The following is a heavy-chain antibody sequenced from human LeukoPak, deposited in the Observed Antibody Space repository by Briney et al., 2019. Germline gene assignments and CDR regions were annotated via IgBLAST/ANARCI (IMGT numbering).Heavy chain of an antibody. D-gene: IGHD3-10*01. J-gene: IGHJ4*02. CDR1: GGTFSSYA. CDR3: ARGGNPGSCYNGEY. Sequence: ASVKVSCKASGGTFSSYAISWVRQAPGQGLEWMGGIIPIFGTANYAQKFQGRVTITADESTSTAYMELSSLRSEDTAVYYCARGGNPGSCYNGEYWGQGTLVTVSS. CDR2: IIPIFGTA. V-gene: IGHV1-69*01.